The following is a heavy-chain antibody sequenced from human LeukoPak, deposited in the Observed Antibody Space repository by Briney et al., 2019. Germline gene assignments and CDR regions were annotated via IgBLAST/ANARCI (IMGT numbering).Heavy chain of an antibody. J-gene: IGHJ6*03. D-gene: IGHD3-10*01. CDR1: GGSISSYY. CDR2: IYTSGST. CDR3: ARVLYYYGSGSYFRTLNYYYYMDV. Sequence: KPSETLSLTCTVSGGSISSYYWSWIRQPAGKGLEWIGRIYTSGSTNYNPSLKSRVTISVDTSKNQFSLKLSSVTAADTAVYYCARVLYYYGSGSYFRTLNYYYYMDVWGKGTTVTVSS. V-gene: IGHV4-4*07.